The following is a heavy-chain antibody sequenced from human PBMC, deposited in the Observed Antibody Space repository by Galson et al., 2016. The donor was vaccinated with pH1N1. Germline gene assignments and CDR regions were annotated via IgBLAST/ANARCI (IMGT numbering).Heavy chain of an antibody. Sequence: SLRLSCAASRFTFSDYYMSWIRQAPGKGLEWVSCISNSGGSIYYADSVEGRFAISRDNAKNSLYLQMNSLRAEDTAVYYCARCDYHDVDLDRFYFDYWGQGTLVTVSS. D-gene: IGHD4-17*01. J-gene: IGHJ4*02. V-gene: IGHV3-11*01. CDR3: ARCDYHDVDLDRFYFDY. CDR2: ISNSGGSI. CDR1: RFTFSDYY.